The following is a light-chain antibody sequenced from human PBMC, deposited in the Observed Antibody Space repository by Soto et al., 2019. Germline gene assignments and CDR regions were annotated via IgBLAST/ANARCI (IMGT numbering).Light chain of an antibody. J-gene: IGLJ1*01. V-gene: IGLV1-44*01. Sequence: QSVLTQPPSASGTPGQRVPISCSGSNSNIGSNTVNWYQQFPGTAPKLLIYSNNQRPSGVPDRFSASKSGTSASLAISGPQSEDEADYYCAAWDDSLNVDVFGTGTKLTVL. CDR1: NSNIGSNT. CDR2: SNN. CDR3: AAWDDSLNVDV.